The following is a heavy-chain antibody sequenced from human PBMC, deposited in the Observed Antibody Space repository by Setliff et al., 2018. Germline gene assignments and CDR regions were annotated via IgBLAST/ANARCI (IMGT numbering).Heavy chain of an antibody. CDR1: GFTFSSYG. CDR2: IWYDGSNK. J-gene: IGHJ3*02. V-gene: IGHV3-33*06. D-gene: IGHD2-2*01. Sequence: GGSLRLSCAASGFTFSSYGMHWVRQAPGKGLEWVAVIWYDGSNKYYADSVKGRFTISRDNSKNTLYLQMNSLRAEDTAVYYCAKGVGVPAGHDAFDIWGQGTMVTVSS. CDR3: AKGVGVPAGHDAFDI.